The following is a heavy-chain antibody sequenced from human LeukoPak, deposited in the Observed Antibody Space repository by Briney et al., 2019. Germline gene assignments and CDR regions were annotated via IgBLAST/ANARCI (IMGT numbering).Heavy chain of an antibody. CDR1: GYTFTSYG. Sequence: ASVKVSCKPSGYTFTSYGINWVRQAPGQGLEWMGWINPNSGGTNYAQKFQGWVTMTRDTSISTAYMELSRLRSDDTAVYYCARGVLPAAMRGVGDAFDIWGQGRMVTVSS. CDR3: ARGVLPAAMRGVGDAFDI. V-gene: IGHV1-2*04. D-gene: IGHD2-2*01. J-gene: IGHJ3*02. CDR2: INPNSGGT.